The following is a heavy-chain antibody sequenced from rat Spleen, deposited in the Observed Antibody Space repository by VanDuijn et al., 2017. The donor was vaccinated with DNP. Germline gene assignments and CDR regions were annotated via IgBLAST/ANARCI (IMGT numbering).Heavy chain of an antibody. Sequence: EVQLVESGGGLIPPGRSLKVSCEASGLPFRDYNMAWVRQAPTKGLEWVAYISTAGGTTYYPDSVKGRFTISRDNAKSTLYLQMDSLRSEDTATYYCARHRTIMPYYYAMDAWGQGASVTVSS. CDR1: GLPFRDYN. CDR3: ARHRTIMPYYYAMDA. CDR2: ISTAGGTT. D-gene: IGHD1-12*01. J-gene: IGHJ4*01. V-gene: IGHV5S23*01.